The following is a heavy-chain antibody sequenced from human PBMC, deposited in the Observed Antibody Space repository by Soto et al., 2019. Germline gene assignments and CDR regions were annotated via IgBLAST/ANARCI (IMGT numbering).Heavy chain of an antibody. CDR2: VSANGDIT. V-gene: IGHV3-23*01. J-gene: IGHJ6*02. Sequence: EVHVLESGGDLVQPGGSLRLSCAASGFTFSDYAMTWVRQAPGKGLDWVSSVSANGDITYYADSVKGRFTISRDNSHNTLLLQMNRLRAEDTALFYCARGDRGGSGSPASYYFSGLDVWGQGTTVTVSS. D-gene: IGHD3-10*01. CDR3: ARGDRGGSGSPASYYFSGLDV. CDR1: GFTFSDYA.